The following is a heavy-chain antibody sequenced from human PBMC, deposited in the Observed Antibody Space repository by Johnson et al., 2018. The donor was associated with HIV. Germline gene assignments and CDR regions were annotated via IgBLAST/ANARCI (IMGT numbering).Heavy chain of an antibody. Sequence: QVQLVESGGGVVRPGGSVRLSCVASGFSFNSYGIHWVRQAPGKGLEWVAVIWYDGSNKYYADSVKGRFTISRDNSKNILYLQMNSLRPEDTAVYYCARDGRDMVTRGSFDVWGQGTVVTVSS. CDR1: GFSFNSYG. V-gene: IGHV3-33*01. D-gene: IGHD5-18*01. CDR2: IWYDGSNK. CDR3: ARDGRDMVTRGSFDV. J-gene: IGHJ3*01.